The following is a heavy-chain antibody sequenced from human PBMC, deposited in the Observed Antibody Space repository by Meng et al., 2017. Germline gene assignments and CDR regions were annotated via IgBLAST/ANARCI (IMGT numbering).Heavy chain of an antibody. CDR3: AREIAAAYCGGDCYL. D-gene: IGHD2-21*02. CDR1: GGTFSSYA. J-gene: IGHJ5*02. CDR2: IIPIFGTA. Sequence: AQLVQSGAEVKKPGSSVKVSFKASGGTFSSYAISWVRQAPGQGLEWMGGIIPIFGTANYAQQFEGRVTITADESTSTAYMELSSLRSEDTAVYYCAREIAAAYCGGDCYLWGQGTLVTVSS. V-gene: IGHV1-69*01.